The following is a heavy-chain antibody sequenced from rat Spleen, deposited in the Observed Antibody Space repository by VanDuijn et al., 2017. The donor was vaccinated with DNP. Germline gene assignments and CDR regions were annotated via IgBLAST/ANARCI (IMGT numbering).Heavy chain of an antibody. CDR1: GFTFSNYG. J-gene: IGHJ3*01. D-gene: IGHD1-9*01. Sequence: EVQVLESGGGLVQPGRSLKLSCIGSGFTFSNYGMAWVRQAPTKGLEWVASITTGGGNTYYRDSVQGRFTISRDNAENTVYLQMNSLRSEDTATYYCAKVRTTGIPGFAYWGQGTLVTVSS. CDR2: ITTGGGNT. CDR3: AKVRTTGIPGFAY. V-gene: IGHV5S13*01.